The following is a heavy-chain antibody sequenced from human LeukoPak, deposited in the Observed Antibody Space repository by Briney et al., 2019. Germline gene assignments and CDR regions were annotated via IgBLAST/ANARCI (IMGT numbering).Heavy chain of an antibody. V-gene: IGHV4-39*01. CDR1: GGSISSGDYY. J-gene: IGHJ4*02. CDR3: ARRGATVTTSLGAFDY. Sequence: KTSETLSLTCTVFGGSISSGDYYWGWIRQPPGKGLEGIGSINYSGTTYYNPSLKSRVSISLDTSKNQFSLKLRSVTAADSAVYYCARRGATVTTSLGAFDYWGQGTLVTVSS. CDR2: INYSGTT. D-gene: IGHD4-17*01.